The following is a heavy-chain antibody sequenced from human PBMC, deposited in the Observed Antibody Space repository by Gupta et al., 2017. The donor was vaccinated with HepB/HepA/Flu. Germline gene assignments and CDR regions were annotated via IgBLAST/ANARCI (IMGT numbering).Heavy chain of an antibody. CDR2: IWHDGSNT. CDR1: GFTFGAYG. V-gene: IGHV3-33*01. D-gene: IGHD5-18*01. J-gene: IGHJ4*02. Sequence: QVQLVESGGGVVQPGRSLRLSCAASGFTFGAYGMHWVRQGPGKGLEWVAVIWHDGSNTNYADSVRGRFTISRDNSKNTVVLHMNNLRPEDTAVYYCARDSWDLLTLVTHGGQGNLGTVSS. CDR3: ARDSWDLLTLVTH.